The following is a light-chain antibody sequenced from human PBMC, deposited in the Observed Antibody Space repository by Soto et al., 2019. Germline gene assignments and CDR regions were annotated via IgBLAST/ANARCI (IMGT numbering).Light chain of an antibody. CDR3: KQFKIYPLP. CDR2: AAS. Sequence: DIQLTQSPSFLSASVGVRVTITCRASQCISSYLAWDQQKPGIAPKVLIYAASTLQSGGPSRFSGSGSGTEFTLTISSLLPEDFATYYCKQFKIYPLPFGGGTKVEIK. J-gene: IGKJ4*02. CDR1: QCISSY. V-gene: IGKV1-9*01.